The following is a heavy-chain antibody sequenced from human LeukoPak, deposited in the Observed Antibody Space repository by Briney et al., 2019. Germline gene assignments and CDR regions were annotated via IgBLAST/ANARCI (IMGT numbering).Heavy chain of an antibody. CDR3: ARGGIKSYYYYMDV. CDR1: GYTFTNYG. J-gene: IGHJ6*03. D-gene: IGHD3-16*01. V-gene: IGHV1-2*02. CDR2: INPNSGGT. Sequence: ASVKVSCKASGYTFTNYGISWVRQAPGQGLEWMGWINPNSGGTNYAQKFQGRVTMTRDTSISTAYMELSRLRSDDTAVYYCARGGIKSYYYYMDVWGKGTTVTISS.